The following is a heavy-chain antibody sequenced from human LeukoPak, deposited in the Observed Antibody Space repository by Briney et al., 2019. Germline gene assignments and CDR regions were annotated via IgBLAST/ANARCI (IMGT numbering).Heavy chain of an antibody. CDR1: GGPFSGYY. V-gene: IGHV4-34*01. CDR3: ARVRRYDYVWGSPWHAFDI. Sequence: NPSETLSLTCAVYGGPFSGYYWSWIRQPPGKGLEWIGEINHSGSTNYNPSLKSRVTISVDTSKNQFSLKLSSVTAADTAVYYCARVRRYDYVWGSPWHAFDIWGQGTMVTVSS. D-gene: IGHD3-16*01. CDR2: INHSGST. J-gene: IGHJ3*02.